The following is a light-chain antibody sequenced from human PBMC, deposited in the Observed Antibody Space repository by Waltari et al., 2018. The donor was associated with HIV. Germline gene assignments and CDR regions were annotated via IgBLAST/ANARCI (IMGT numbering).Light chain of an antibody. CDR2: EVS. V-gene: IGLV2-14*01. J-gene: IGLJ2*01. CDR3: SSYTSSSTDVV. Sequence: QSALTQPASVSGSPGPSITISCTGTSRDVGGYNYVSWYQQHPGKAPKLMIYEVSNRPSGVSNRFSGSKSGNTASLTISGLQAEDEADYYCSSYTSSSTDVVFGGGTKLTVL. CDR1: SRDVGGYNY.